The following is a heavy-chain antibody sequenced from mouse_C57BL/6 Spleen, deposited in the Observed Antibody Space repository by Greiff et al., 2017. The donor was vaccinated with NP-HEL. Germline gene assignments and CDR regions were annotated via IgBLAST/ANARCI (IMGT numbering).Heavy chain of an antibody. D-gene: IGHD1-1*01. CDR1: GFSLTSYG. J-gene: IGHJ2*01. CDR2: IWRGGST. Sequence: VKLVESGPGLVQPSQSLSITCTVSGFSLTSYGVHWVRQSPGKGLEWLGVIWRGGSTDYNAAFMSRLSITKDNSKSQVFFKMNSLQADDTAIYYCAKSTPHYYGSYFDYWGQGTTLTVSS. V-gene: IGHV2-5*01. CDR3: AKSTPHYYGSYFDY.